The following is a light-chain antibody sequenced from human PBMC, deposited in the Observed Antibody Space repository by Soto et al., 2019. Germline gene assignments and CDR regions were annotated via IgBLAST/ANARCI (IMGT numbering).Light chain of an antibody. V-gene: IGKV1-39*01. Sequence: DIPMTQSPSSLSASVGDRVTITCRASQTISSPLSWYQQKPGKVPELLIYATSRLQSGVPSRFSGSRSGTDFTLTISSLQPEDFATYYCQHNYGTPAFGQGTRLEIK. CDR2: ATS. CDR3: QHNYGTPA. J-gene: IGKJ5*01. CDR1: QTISSP.